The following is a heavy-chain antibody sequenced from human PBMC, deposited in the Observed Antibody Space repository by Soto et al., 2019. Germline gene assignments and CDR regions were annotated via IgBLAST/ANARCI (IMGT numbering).Heavy chain of an antibody. CDR2: ISAYNGNT. V-gene: IGHV1-18*01. D-gene: IGHD1-26*01. J-gene: IGHJ4*02. CDR1: GYTFTSYG. Sequence: ASVKFSCKASGYTFTSYGISWVRQAPGQGLEWMGWISAYNGNTNYAQKLQGRVTMTTDTSTSTAYMELRSLRSDDTAVYYCARDEVGATPFSSFDYWGQGTLVTVS. CDR3: ARDEVGATPFSSFDY.